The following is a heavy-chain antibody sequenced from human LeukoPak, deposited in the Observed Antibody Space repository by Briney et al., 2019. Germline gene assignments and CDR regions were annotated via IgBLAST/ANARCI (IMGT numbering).Heavy chain of an antibody. V-gene: IGHV4-38-2*02. D-gene: IGHD6-13*01. CDR1: GYSISSGYY. J-gene: IGHJ4*02. CDR3: ATDRSISWYFV. CDR2: IYHSGST. Sequence: SETLSLTCTVSGYSISSGYYWGWLRQPPGKGLEWIGSIYHSGSTYYNPSLKSRVTISVDTSKNQFSLKLNSVTAADTAVYYCATDRSISWYFVWGQGTLVTVSS.